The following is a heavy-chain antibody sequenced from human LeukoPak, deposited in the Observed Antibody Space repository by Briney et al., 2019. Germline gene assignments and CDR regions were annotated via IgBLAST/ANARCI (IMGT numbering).Heavy chain of an antibody. J-gene: IGHJ6*04. Sequence: RGSLRLSRAASGFTFSSYEMNWGPQAPGEGLEWVSYISSSGSTIYYADSVKGRVTISRDNAKNSLYLQMSTLRAEETAVYYCAELGITIIGGVWGKGTTVTISS. CDR1: GFTFSSYE. D-gene: IGHD3-10*02. CDR2: ISSSGSTI. V-gene: IGHV3-48*03. CDR3: AELGITIIGGV.